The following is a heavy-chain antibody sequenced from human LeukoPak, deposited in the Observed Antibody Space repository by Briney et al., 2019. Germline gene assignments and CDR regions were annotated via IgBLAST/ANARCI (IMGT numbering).Heavy chain of an antibody. CDR1: GGTFSSYA. D-gene: IGHD5-24*01. V-gene: IGHV1-18*01. Sequence: SVKVSCKASGGTFSSYAISWVRQAPGQGLEWMGWISTSTGDTDYARNLRGRVTMSTDASTGTAYMELRRLRSDDTAVYYCARSHNVYFDYWGQGTPLTVTT. J-gene: IGHJ4*02. CDR2: ISTSTGDT. CDR3: ARSHNVYFDY.